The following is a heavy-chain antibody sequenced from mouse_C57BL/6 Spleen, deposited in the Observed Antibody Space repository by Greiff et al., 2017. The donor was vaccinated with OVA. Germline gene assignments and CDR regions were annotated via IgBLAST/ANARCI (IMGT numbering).Heavy chain of an antibody. CDR1: GFTFSDYY. D-gene: IGHD2-1*01. J-gene: IGHJ1*03. CDR3: AREGGNYVWYFDV. V-gene: IGHV5-16*01. Sequence: EVMLVESEGGLVQPGSSMKLSCTASGFTFSDYYMAWVRQVPEKGLEWVANINYDGSSTYYLDSLKSRFIISRDNAKNILYLQMSSLKSEDTATYYCAREGGNYVWYFDVWGTGTTVTVSS. CDR2: INYDGSST.